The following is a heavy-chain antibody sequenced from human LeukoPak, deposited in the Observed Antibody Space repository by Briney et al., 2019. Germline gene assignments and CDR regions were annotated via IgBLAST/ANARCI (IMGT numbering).Heavy chain of an antibody. V-gene: IGHV3-73*01. Sequence: GGSLKLSCAASGFSFSGSALHWVRQAPGKGLEWVGRIRSKANGYTTAYGVSMKGRFTISKDDSKRTAYVQMNSLKIEDTAVYYCTRLGGGDAFDIWGPGTMVTVSS. CDR2: IRSKANGYTT. J-gene: IGHJ3*02. CDR1: GFSFSGSA. CDR3: TRLGGGDAFDI.